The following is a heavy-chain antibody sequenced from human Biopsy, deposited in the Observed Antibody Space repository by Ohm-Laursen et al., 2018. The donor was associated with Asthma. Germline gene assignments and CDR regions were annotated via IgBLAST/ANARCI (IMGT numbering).Heavy chain of an antibody. Sequence: SLRLSCTASGFTFSNYGMHWVRQAPGKGLDWVAVISSDGSNKNYTDSVKRRVTISRDNSRNPLHLQMNSLRAEDTAVYFCAKDVFPGWELRRGPDYWGQGTLVTVSS. CDR1: GFTFSNYG. CDR2: ISSDGSNK. J-gene: IGHJ4*02. D-gene: IGHD1-26*01. V-gene: IGHV3-30*18. CDR3: AKDVFPGWELRRGPDY.